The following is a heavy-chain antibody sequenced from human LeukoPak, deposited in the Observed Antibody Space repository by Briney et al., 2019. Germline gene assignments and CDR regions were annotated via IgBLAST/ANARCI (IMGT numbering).Heavy chain of an antibody. CDR2: IRYDGSNK. Sequence: PGGSLRLSCAASGFTFSSYAMSWVRQAPGRGLEWVAFIRYDGSNKYYADSVKGRFTISRDNSKNTLYLQMNSLRAEDTAVYYCAKGPTTVVTLYYFDYWGQGTLVTVSS. D-gene: IGHD4-23*01. V-gene: IGHV3-30*02. J-gene: IGHJ4*02. CDR3: AKGPTTVVTLYYFDY. CDR1: GFTFSSYA.